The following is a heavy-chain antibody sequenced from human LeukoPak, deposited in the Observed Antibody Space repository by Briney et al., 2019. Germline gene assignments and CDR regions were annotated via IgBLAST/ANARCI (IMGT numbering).Heavy chain of an antibody. Sequence: ASVKVSCKASGYTFTSYDINWVRQATGQGLEWMGWMNPNSGCTGYAQKFQGRVTITRNTSIGTAYMELSGLRSEDTAVYYCARGRSTGYPYYFEYWGQGTLVTVSS. V-gene: IGHV1-8*03. CDR1: GYTFTSYD. CDR2: MNPNSGCT. J-gene: IGHJ4*02. CDR3: ARGRSTGYPYYFEY. D-gene: IGHD5-12*01.